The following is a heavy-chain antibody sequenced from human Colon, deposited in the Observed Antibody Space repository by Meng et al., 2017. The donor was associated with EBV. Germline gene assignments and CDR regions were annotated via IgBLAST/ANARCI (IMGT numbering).Heavy chain of an antibody. CDR2: IYYSGRT. D-gene: IGHD2-21*02. V-gene: IGHV4-39*07. CDR3: ARGDLDGDCYYCLDF. J-gene: IGHJ4*02. Sequence: QLQLQESGPGLVKPSEXLSLTCSVSGDSINSNNYYWGWIRQPPGQGLEWIGNIYYSGRTNYNPSLTSRVAISVDTSKNQFSLRLNSVTAADSAIYSCARGDLDGDCYYCLDFWGQGALVTVSS. CDR1: GDSINSNNYY.